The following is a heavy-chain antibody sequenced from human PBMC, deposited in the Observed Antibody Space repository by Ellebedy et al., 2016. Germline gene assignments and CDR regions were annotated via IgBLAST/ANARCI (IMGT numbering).Heavy chain of an antibody. V-gene: IGHV3-15*07. J-gene: IGHJ4*02. CDR3: TTFYGDYYFDY. CDR1: GFTFSNAW. D-gene: IGHD4-17*01. CDR2: IKSKTDGGTT. Sequence: GESLKISCAASGFTFSNAWMNWVRQAPGKGLEWVGRIKSKTDGGTTDYAAPVKGRFTISRDDSKNTLYLQMNSLKTEDTAVYYCTTFYGDYYFDYWGQGTLVTVSS.